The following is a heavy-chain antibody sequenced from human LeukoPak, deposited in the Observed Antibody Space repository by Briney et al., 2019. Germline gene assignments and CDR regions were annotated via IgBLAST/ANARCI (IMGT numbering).Heavy chain of an antibody. V-gene: IGHV3-13*01. Sequence: SGGSLRLSCAASGFTFSDYDMHWFRQATGKGLEWVSAIGTAGDTYYTGSVKGRFTTSRENAKNSLYLQMNSLRAGDTAVYYCARVAKERVGGVYYFDYWGQGTLVTVSS. CDR2: IGTAGDT. CDR3: ARVAKERVGGVYYFDY. CDR1: GFTFSDYD. J-gene: IGHJ4*02. D-gene: IGHD1-1*01.